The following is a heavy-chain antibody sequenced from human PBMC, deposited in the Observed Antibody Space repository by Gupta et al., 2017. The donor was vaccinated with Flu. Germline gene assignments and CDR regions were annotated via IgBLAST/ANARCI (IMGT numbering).Heavy chain of an antibody. J-gene: IGHJ4*02. CDR2: IYPGDSDT. V-gene: IGHV5-51*01. D-gene: IGHD1-14*01. Sequence: EVQLVQSGTEVKKPGESLKISCEGSGYSFTDYWIGWVRQMPGKGLEWMGIIYPGDSDTRYSPSFQGQVTISADKSISTAYLQWSRLEASDTALYYCARLGGSINNHFDSWGPGTLVTVSS. CDR3: ARLGGSINNHFDS. CDR1: GYSFTDYW.